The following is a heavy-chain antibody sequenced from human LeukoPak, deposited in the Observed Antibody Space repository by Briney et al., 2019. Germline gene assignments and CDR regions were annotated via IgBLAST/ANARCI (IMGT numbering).Heavy chain of an antibody. Sequence: ASVKVSCKASGGTFSSYDINWVRQATGQGLEWMGWMNPNSGNTGYAQKFQGRVTMTRNTSISTAYMELSSLRSEDTAVYYCARGGSGRHYDSSGYFGGYYYYGMDVWGQGTTVTVSS. CDR2: MNPNSGNT. V-gene: IGHV1-8*02. D-gene: IGHD3-22*01. CDR1: GGTFSSYD. CDR3: ARGGSGRHYDSSGYFGGYYYYGMDV. J-gene: IGHJ6*02.